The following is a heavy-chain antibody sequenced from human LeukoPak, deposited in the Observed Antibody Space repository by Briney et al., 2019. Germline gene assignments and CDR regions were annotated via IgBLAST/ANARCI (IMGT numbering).Heavy chain of an antibody. Sequence: GGSLRLSCAASGFTFSSYAMHWVRQAPGKGLEWVAVISYDGSNKYYADSVKGRFSVSRDNSKNTLYLQMSSLRAGDTAVYYCVKDLSGSYSFDFWGQGTLVTVSS. J-gene: IGHJ4*02. CDR3: VKDLSGSYSFDF. CDR1: GFTFSSYA. D-gene: IGHD1-26*01. V-gene: IGHV3-30*14. CDR2: ISYDGSNK.